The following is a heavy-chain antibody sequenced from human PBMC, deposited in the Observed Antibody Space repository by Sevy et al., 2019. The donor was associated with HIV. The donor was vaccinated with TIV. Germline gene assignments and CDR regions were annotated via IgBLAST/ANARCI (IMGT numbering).Heavy chain of an antibody. V-gene: IGHV3-30*02. J-gene: IGHJ4*02. CDR1: GFIFRNHG. CDR3: AKATDNSAGWLHP. CDR2: IWIDGTKE. Sequence: GGSLRISCAASGFIFRNHGMHWVRQAPGKGLEWVSFIWIDGTKEYYADSVKGRFTISRDNAKNKLFLQINTLRVDDTAVYYCAKATDNSAGWLHPWGQGTVVTVST. D-gene: IGHD6-19*01.